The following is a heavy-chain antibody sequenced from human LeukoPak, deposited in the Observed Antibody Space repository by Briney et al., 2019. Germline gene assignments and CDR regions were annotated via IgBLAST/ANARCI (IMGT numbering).Heavy chain of an antibody. CDR1: GFTFNCHA. Sequence: GGSLRLSCAASGFTFNCHAMNWIRQAPGKGLEWVSGISGFGGSTYYAASVKGRFTIARDNSGNTLVLHLDNLRVEDTAIYYCARRGGSSWSAFDYWGQGTLVTVSS. CDR2: ISGFGGST. D-gene: IGHD6-13*01. J-gene: IGHJ4*02. V-gene: IGHV3-23*01. CDR3: ARRGGSSWSAFDY.